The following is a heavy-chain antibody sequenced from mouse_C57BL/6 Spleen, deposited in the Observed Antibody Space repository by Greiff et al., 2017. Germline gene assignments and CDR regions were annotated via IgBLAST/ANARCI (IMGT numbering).Heavy chain of an antibody. J-gene: IGHJ4*01. CDR3: TSIYYGYAHYYAMDY. Sequence: EVKLVESGAGLVKPGGSLKLSCAASGFTFSSYAMSWVRQTPEKRLEWVAYICSGGDYIYYADTVKGRFTISRDNARNTLYLQKSSLKSEDTAMYYGTSIYYGYAHYYAMDYWGQGTSVTVSS. D-gene: IGHD2-2*01. V-gene: IGHV5-9-1*02. CDR1: GFTFSSYA. CDR2: ICSGGDYI.